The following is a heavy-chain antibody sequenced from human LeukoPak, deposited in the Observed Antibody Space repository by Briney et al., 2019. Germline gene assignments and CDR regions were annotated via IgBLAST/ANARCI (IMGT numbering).Heavy chain of an antibody. D-gene: IGHD5-24*01. Sequence: GAAVKVSCKASGGTFISYAISWVRQAPGQGLEWMGGIIPIFGTANYAQKFQGRVTITADESTSTAYMELSSLRSEDTAVYYCARDSPLMATSPNPFDYWGQGTLVTVSS. J-gene: IGHJ4*02. CDR3: ARDSPLMATSPNPFDY. CDR1: GGTFISYA. CDR2: IIPIFGTA. V-gene: IGHV1-69*13.